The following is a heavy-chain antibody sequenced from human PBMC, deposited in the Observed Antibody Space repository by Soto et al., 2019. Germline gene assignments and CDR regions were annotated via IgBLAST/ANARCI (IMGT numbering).Heavy chain of an antibody. J-gene: IGHJ4*02. D-gene: IGHD3-22*01. CDR1: GFTFTSSA. Sequence: QMQLVQSGPEVKKPGTSVKVSCKASGFTFTSSAVQWVRQARGQRLEWIGWIVVGSGNTNYAQKFQERVTITRDMSTSTAYMELISLRSEDTAVYYCAAEGGGYYDSSGQFDYWGQGTLVTVSS. CDR2: IVVGSGNT. V-gene: IGHV1-58*01. CDR3: AAEGGGYYDSSGQFDY.